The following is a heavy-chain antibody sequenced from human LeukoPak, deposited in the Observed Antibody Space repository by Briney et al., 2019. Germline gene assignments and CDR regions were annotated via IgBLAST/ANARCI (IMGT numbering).Heavy chain of an antibody. CDR3: AGGMVAVAGLDAFDI. Sequence: ASVKVSCKASGYTFTSYYMHWVRQAPGQGLEWMGIINPSGGSTSYAQKFQGRVTMTRDMSTSTVYMELSSLRSEDTAVYYCAGGMVAVAGLDAFDIWGQGTMVTVSS. V-gene: IGHV1-46*01. J-gene: IGHJ3*02. CDR1: GYTFTSYY. D-gene: IGHD6-19*01. CDR2: INPSGGST.